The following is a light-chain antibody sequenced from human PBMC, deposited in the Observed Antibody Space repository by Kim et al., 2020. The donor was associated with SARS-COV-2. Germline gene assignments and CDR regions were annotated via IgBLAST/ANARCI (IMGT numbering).Light chain of an antibody. J-gene: IGLJ2*01. Sequence: SGQTARITCGGNNIGTKSVHWYQQKPGQAPVLFIYYDGDRPSGIPERFSGSNSGNTATLTINRVEAGDEADYYCQVWDSSSDHAVFGGGTQLTVL. CDR3: QVWDSSSDHAV. CDR1: NIGTKS. CDR2: YDG. V-gene: IGLV3-21*04.